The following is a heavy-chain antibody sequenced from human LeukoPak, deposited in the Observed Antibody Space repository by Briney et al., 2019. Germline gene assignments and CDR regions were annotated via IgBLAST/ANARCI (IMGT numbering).Heavy chain of an antibody. CDR1: GGSISSGGHY. CDR3: ARLGGGIYYDSSGYYYNRGVYFDY. D-gene: IGHD3-22*01. Sequence: SETLSLTCTVSGGSISSGGHYWSWIRQPPGKGLEWIGYIYYSGSTNYNPSLKSRVTISVDTSKNQFSLKLSSVTAADTAVYYCARLGGGIYYDSSGYYYNRGVYFDYWGQGTLVTVSS. V-gene: IGHV4-61*08. J-gene: IGHJ4*02. CDR2: IYYSGST.